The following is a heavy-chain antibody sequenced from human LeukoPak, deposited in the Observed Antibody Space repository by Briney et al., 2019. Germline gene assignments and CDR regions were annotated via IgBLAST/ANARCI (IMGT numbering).Heavy chain of an antibody. D-gene: IGHD5-24*01. J-gene: IGHJ3*02. CDR3: ARLVGDGYNLGAFDI. Sequence: SETLSLTCTVSGGSISSSSYYWGWIRQPPGKRLEWIGSIYYSGSTYYNPSLKSRVTISVDTSKNQFSLKLSSVTAADTAVYYCARLVGDGYNLGAFDIWGQGTMVTVSS. CDR2: IYYSGST. CDR1: GGSISSSSYY. V-gene: IGHV4-39*01.